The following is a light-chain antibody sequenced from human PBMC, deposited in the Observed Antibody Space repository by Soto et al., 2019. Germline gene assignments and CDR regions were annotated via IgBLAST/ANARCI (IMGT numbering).Light chain of an antibody. Sequence: QSALTQPASVSGSPGQSITISCTGTSSDVGSYNLVSWYHQHPGKAPKLMIYEGSKRPSGVSNRFSGSKSGNTASLTISGLQAEDEADYYCCSYAGSSTFYVVFGGGTKLTVL. CDR3: CSYAGSSTFYVV. CDR2: EGS. J-gene: IGLJ2*01. CDR1: SSDVGSYNL. V-gene: IGLV2-23*03.